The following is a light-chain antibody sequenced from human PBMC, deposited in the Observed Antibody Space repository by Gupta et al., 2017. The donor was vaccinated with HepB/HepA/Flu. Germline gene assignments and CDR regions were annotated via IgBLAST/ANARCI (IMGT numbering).Light chain of an antibody. Sequence: SYELTQSPSVSVSPGQTASITCSGEKLGDEYVSWYQQRPGQSPVVVIYEDSQRPSGIPERFSGSNSLNTATLTISETQAIDEADYYCQGWDSNTGSAIFGGGTTVTVL. CDR3: QGWDSNTGSAI. J-gene: IGLJ2*01. V-gene: IGLV3-1*01. CDR2: EDS. CDR1: KLGDEY.